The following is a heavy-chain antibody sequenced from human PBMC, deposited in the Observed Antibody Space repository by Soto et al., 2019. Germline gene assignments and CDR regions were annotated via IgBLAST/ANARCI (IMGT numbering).Heavy chain of an antibody. Sequence: GGSLRLSCAASGFTFSSYAMSWVRQAPGQGLEWVASISGSGDGTYYGDSVKGRFTISRDSSSSTLYLQMNNLRGEDTAVYFCTKSRRGILMVYGFGGMDVWGQGTTVTVSS. CDR2: ISGSGDGT. D-gene: IGHD2-8*01. J-gene: IGHJ6*02. CDR1: GFTFSSYA. V-gene: IGHV3-23*01. CDR3: TKSRRGILMVYGFGGMDV.